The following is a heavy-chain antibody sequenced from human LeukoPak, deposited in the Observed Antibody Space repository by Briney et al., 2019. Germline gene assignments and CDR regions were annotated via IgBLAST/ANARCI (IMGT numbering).Heavy chain of an antibody. CDR2: IIPILGIA. J-gene: IGHJ4*02. V-gene: IGHV1-69*04. Sequence: SVKVSCKASGYTFTSYGISWVRQAPGQGLEWMGRIIPILGIANYAQKFQGRVTITADKSTSTAYMELSSLRSEDTAVYYCARPGYSPYSSGWPLGYWGQGTLVTVSS. D-gene: IGHD6-19*01. CDR3: ARPGYSPYSSGWPLGY. CDR1: GYTFTSYG.